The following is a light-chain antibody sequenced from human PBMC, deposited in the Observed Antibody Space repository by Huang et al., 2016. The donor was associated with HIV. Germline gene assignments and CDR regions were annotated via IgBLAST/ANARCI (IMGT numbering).Light chain of an antibody. V-gene: IGKV4-1*01. CDR3: LQYYSVPQT. Sequence: DIVMTQSPDSLAVSRGERATINCKSSQSVLYSLSKKHYLAWFQQKPGRLPKLLIYWATTRESGVPDRFSGSGSGTDFTLTINNLQAEDVAVYFCLQYYSVPQTFGHGTKVEI. J-gene: IGKJ1*01. CDR1: QSVLYSLSKKHY. CDR2: WAT.